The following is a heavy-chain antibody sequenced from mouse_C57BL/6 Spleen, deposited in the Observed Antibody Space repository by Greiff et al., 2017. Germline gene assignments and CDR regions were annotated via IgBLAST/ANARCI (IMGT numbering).Heavy chain of an antibody. CDR3: ASLGAGTAWFGH. D-gene: IGHD3-1*01. Sequence: VHLVQSGAELARPGASVKLSCKASGYTFTSYGISWVKQRTGQGLEWIGEIYPRSGNTYYNEKFKGKATLTADKSSSTAYMKLRSLTSEDTAVCSCASLGAGTAWFGHRGHGTLVTVS. J-gene: IGHJ3*01. CDR1: GYTFTSYG. V-gene: IGHV1-81*01. CDR2: IYPRSGNT.